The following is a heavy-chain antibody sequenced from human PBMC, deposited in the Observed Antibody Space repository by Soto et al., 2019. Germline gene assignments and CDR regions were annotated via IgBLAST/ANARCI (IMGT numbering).Heavy chain of an antibody. V-gene: IGHV3-30*18. CDR2: ISYDGSNK. CDR3: AKVVVAGTAPAGDGLDY. J-gene: IGHJ4*02. D-gene: IGHD6-19*01. Sequence: QVQLVESGGGVVQPGRSLRLSCAASGFTFSSYGMHWVRQAPGKGLEWVAVISYDGSNKYYAESVKGRFTISRDNSKNTFYMQMNSLRGEDTAVYYCAKVVVAGTAPAGDGLDYCGQGTLVTVSS. CDR1: GFTFSSYG.